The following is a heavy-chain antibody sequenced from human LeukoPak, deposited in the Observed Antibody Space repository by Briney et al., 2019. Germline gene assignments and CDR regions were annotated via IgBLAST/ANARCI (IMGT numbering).Heavy chain of an antibody. Sequence: GASVKVSCKASGYTFTSYDINWVRQATGQGLEWMGWMNPNSGNTGYAQKFQGRVTMTRNTSISTAYMELSSLRSEDTAVYCCARVPYDSSGYYLTQPDAFDIWGQGTMVTVSS. J-gene: IGHJ3*02. V-gene: IGHV1-8*01. CDR1: GYTFTSYD. CDR3: ARVPYDSSGYYLTQPDAFDI. CDR2: MNPNSGNT. D-gene: IGHD3-22*01.